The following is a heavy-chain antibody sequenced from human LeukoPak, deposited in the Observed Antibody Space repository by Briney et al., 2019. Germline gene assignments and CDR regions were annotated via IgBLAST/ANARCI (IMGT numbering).Heavy chain of an antibody. V-gene: IGHV1-69*05. CDR3: ARVMIPYYDFWSGYGAFDI. D-gene: IGHD3-3*01. CDR1: GGTFSSYA. J-gene: IGHJ3*02. Sequence: SVKVSCKASGGTFSSYAISWVRQAPGQGLEWMGGIIPIFGTANYAQKFQGRVTITTDESTSTAYMELSSLRSVDTAVYYCARVMIPYYDFWSGYGAFDIWGQGTMVTVSS. CDR2: IIPIFGTA.